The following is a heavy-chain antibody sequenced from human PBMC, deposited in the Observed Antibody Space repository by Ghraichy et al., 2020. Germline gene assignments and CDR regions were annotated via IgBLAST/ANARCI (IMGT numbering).Heavy chain of an antibody. CDR2: IYYSGST. D-gene: IGHD6-19*01. Sequence: SQTLSLTCTVSGGSISSYYWSWIRQPPGKGLEWIGYIYYSGSTNYNPSLKSRVTISIDTSKNQFSLKLSSVTAADTAVYYCARASRIAVAGGLWFDPWGQGTLVTVSS. CDR3: ARASRIAVAGGLWFDP. J-gene: IGHJ5*02. V-gene: IGHV4-59*01. CDR1: GGSISSYY.